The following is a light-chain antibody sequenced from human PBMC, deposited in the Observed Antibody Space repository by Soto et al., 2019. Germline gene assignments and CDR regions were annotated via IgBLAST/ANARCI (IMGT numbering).Light chain of an antibody. CDR1: QSLTTN. CDR2: DAS. V-gene: IGKV3-20*01. Sequence: EVVMTQSPGTLSVSPGERAILSCRASQSLTTNLAWYQQKPGQAPRLLIHDASTRATGIPARFSGSGSGTDFTLTISRLEPEDFAVYYCQQYGTSSWTFGQGTKVDIK. J-gene: IGKJ1*01. CDR3: QQYGTSSWT.